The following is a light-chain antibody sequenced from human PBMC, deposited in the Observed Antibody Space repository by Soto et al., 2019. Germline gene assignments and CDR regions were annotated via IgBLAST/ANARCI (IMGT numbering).Light chain of an antibody. Sequence: EIVLTQSPGTLSLSPGERATLSCRASQSVSSSYLAWYQQKPGQAPRLLIYGASSRDTGIPDRFSSSGSGTDFTLTISRLEPEDFAVYYCQQYGSSPPMYTFGQGTKLEIK. CDR1: QSVSSSY. CDR2: GAS. V-gene: IGKV3-20*01. J-gene: IGKJ2*01. CDR3: QQYGSSPPMYT.